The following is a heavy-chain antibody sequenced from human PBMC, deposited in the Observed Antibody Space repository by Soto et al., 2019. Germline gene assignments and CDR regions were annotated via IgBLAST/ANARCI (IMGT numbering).Heavy chain of an antibody. CDR1: GYTFIGYY. CDR3: ARSSGSAGWYDF. Sequence: QVQLVQSGAEVKKPGASAKVSCKASGYTFIGYYMHWVRQAPGQGLEWMGWINPNSGGTSSAQKFQGRVTMTRDTSITTAYMELSSLRFDDTAVYYCARSSGSAGWYDFWGQGTLVTVSS. V-gene: IGHV1-2*02. D-gene: IGHD6-6*01. J-gene: IGHJ5*01. CDR2: INPNSGGT.